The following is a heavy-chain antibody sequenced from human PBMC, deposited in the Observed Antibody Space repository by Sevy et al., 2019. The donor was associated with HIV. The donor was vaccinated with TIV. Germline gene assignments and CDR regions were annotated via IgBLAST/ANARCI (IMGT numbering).Heavy chain of an antibody. J-gene: IGHJ4*02. Sequence: GETLKISCKASGYRFTSYWIAWVRQMPGKGLEWMGIIYPGDSETRYSPSFQGQVTISADKSISTAYLQWSSLRASDTAMFFCARRGYDTSGYPQYYLDYWGQGTLVTVSS. CDR2: IYPGDSET. CDR3: ARRGYDTSGYPQYYLDY. V-gene: IGHV5-51*01. D-gene: IGHD3-22*01. CDR1: GYRFTSYW.